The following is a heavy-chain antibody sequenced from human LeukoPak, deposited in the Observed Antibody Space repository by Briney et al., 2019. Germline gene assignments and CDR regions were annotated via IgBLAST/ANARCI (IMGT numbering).Heavy chain of an antibody. D-gene: IGHD3-22*01. V-gene: IGHV4-34*01. CDR1: GGSFSGYY. J-gene: IGHJ4*02. CDR3: ARSLMYYYDSSGYYYGYFDY. Sequence: PSETLSLTCAVYGGSFSGYYWSWIRQPPGKGLEWIGEINHSGSTNYNPSLKSRVTISVDTSKNQFSLKLSSVTAADTAVYYCARSLMYYYDSSGYYYGYFDYWGQGTLVTVSS. CDR2: INHSGST.